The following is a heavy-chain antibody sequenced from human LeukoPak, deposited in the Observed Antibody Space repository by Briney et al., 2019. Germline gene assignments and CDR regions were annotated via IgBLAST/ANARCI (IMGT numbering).Heavy chain of an antibody. Sequence: GGSLKLSCAASGFTFSGSAMPWVRQASGKGLEWVGRIRSKANSYATAYAASVKGRFTISRDDSKNTAYLQMNSLKTEDTAVYYCTRHVGGCTNGVCQSDYWGQGTLVTVSS. V-gene: IGHV3-73*01. CDR3: TRHVGGCTNGVCQSDY. J-gene: IGHJ4*02. D-gene: IGHD2-8*01. CDR1: GFTFSGSA. CDR2: IRSKANSYAT.